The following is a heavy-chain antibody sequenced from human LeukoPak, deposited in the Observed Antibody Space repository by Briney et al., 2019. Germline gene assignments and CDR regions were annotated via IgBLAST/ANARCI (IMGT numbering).Heavy chain of an antibody. J-gene: IGHJ4*02. CDR2: IIPIFGIA. CDR3: ARDLWDGDYDVYFDY. D-gene: IGHD4-17*01. V-gene: IGHV1-69*04. CDR1: GGTFSSYA. Sequence: SVKVSSKASGGTFSSYAISWVRQAPGQGLEWMGRIIPIFGIANYAQKFQGRVTITADKSTSTAYMELSSLRSEDTAVYYCARDLWDGDYDVYFDYWGQGTLVTVSS.